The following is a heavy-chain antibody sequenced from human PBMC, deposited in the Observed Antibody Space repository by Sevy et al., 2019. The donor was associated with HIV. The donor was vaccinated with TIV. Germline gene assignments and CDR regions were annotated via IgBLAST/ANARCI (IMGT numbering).Heavy chain of an antibody. Sequence: ASVKVSCKASGYTFTGYYMNWVRQAPGQGPEWMGRINPATGDTIYADKFKGRVTMTRDTSISTAYLEVNSLRSDDTALYYCASIRGGYRVGAFDIWGQGTMVTVSS. J-gene: IGHJ3*02. CDR2: INPATGDT. D-gene: IGHD3-22*01. CDR3: ASIRGGYRVGAFDI. CDR1: GYTFTGYY. V-gene: IGHV1-2*06.